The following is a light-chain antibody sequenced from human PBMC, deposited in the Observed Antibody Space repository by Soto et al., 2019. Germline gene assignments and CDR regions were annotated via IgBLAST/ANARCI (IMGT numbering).Light chain of an antibody. CDR2: AAS. CDR1: QSISSY. CDR3: QQSHSIPRT. Sequence: DIQMTQSPSSLSASVGDRVTISCRASQSISSYLNWYQQKPGKAPKLLIYAASSLQSGVPSRFSGSGSGTDFTLTISRRQPEDFATYSCQQSHSIPRTFGQGTKVEIK. V-gene: IGKV1-39*01. J-gene: IGKJ1*01.